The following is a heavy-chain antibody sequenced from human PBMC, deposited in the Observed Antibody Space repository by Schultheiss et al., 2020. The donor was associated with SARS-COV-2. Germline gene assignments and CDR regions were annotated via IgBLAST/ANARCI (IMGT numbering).Heavy chain of an antibody. CDR2: INPSGDVT. CDR3: ARGGEWFDP. J-gene: IGHJ5*02. D-gene: IGHD4-17*01. CDR1: GYTFTNYY. Sequence: ASVKVSCKASGYTFTNYYLHWVRQAPGQGLEWMGIINPSGDVTNYAQKFQGRVTVTRDTSTSTVYLELRSLRSDDTAVYYCARGGEWFDPWGQGTLVTVSS. V-gene: IGHV1-46*01.